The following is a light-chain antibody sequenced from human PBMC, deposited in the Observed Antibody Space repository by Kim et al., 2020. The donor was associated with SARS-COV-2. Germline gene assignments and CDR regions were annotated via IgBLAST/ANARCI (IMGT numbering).Light chain of an antibody. CDR3: LQYNNWPPYT. Sequence: SPGERATLSCRASQSVSSSLAWYQQKPGQAPRLLIYGASTRATGVPARFSGSGSGTEFTLTISSLQSEDFAVYYCLQYNNWPPYTFGQGTKLEI. CDR2: GAS. CDR1: QSVSSS. V-gene: IGKV3-15*01. J-gene: IGKJ2*01.